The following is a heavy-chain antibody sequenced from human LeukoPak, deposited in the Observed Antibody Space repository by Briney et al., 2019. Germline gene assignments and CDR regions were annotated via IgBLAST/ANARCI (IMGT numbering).Heavy chain of an antibody. Sequence: PSETLSLTCTVSGGSINSYYWSWIRQPPGKGLEWIGYIYYSGSTNYNPSLKSRVTISVDTSKNQFSLKLSSVTAVDTAVYYCARDESGTSAFDIWGQGTMVTVSS. CDR2: IYYSGST. CDR3: ARDESGTSAFDI. V-gene: IGHV4-59*01. CDR1: GGSINSYY. D-gene: IGHD1-1*01. J-gene: IGHJ3*02.